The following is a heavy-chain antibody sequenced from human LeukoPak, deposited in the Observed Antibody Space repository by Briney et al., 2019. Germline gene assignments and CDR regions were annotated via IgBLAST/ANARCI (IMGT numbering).Heavy chain of an antibody. CDR3: AREGSMVRGVIHW. CDR2: INAGNGDT. J-gene: IGHJ4*02. D-gene: IGHD3-10*01. Sequence: ASVTVSFKASGYTFTNYAMHWVRQAPGQRREGMGWINAGNGDTKYSQKFQGRVTITRDTSASTAYMELSSLRTEDTAVYYCAREGSMVRGVIHWWGQRTLGTVS. V-gene: IGHV1-3*01. CDR1: GYTFTNYA.